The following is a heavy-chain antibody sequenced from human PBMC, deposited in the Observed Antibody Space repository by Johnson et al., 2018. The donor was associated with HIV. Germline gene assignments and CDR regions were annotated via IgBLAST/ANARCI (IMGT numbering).Heavy chain of an antibody. J-gene: IGHJ3*02. Sequence: QMQLVESGGGVVQPGRSLRLSCAASGFTFSSYAMHWVRQAPGKGLEWVAVISYDGSNKYYADSVKGRFTISRDNSKNTLYLQMNSLRAEDTAVYYCARDKSGGGSFDMWGQGTAVTVSS. CDR1: GFTFSSYA. CDR2: ISYDGSNK. CDR3: ARDKSGGGSFDM. D-gene: IGHD2-15*01. V-gene: IGHV3-30-3*01.